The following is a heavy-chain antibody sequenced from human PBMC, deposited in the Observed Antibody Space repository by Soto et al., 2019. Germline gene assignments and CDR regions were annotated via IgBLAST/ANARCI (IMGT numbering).Heavy chain of an antibody. Sequence: SEPLSLTCTVSGGSISNYYWSWIRQPSGRGLEWIGHIFYSGSTNYNPALKSRVTISVDTSKSQFSLKLSSVTAADTAVYYCAKDSGYNYGYFRWFDPWGQGTLVTVS. D-gene: IGHD5-18*01. CDR2: IFYSGST. V-gene: IGHV4-59*01. CDR3: AKDSGYNYGYFRWFDP. J-gene: IGHJ5*02. CDR1: GGSISNYY.